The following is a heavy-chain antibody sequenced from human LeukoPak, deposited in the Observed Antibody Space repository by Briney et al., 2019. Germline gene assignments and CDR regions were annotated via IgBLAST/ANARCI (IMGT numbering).Heavy chain of an antibody. Sequence: SETLSLTCTVSGGSIGGHYWTWIRQTPGKGLEWIGYIYYNGNSDYNPSLKSRVTISVDTSKNQFSLKLSSVTAADTAVYYCARAPGGEFFFDYWGQGTLVTVSS. D-gene: IGHD3-10*01. V-gene: IGHV4-59*11. CDR2: IYYNGNS. CDR3: ARAPGGEFFFDY. CDR1: GGSIGGHY. J-gene: IGHJ4*02.